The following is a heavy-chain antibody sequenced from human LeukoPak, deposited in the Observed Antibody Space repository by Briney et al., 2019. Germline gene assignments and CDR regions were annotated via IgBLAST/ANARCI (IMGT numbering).Heavy chain of an antibody. D-gene: IGHD6-13*01. CDR1: GFTFSSYA. V-gene: IGHV3-30*04. J-gene: IGHJ6*04. CDR2: ISYDGSNK. CDR3: ASSVAAGHYYYYGMDV. Sequence: GGSLRLSCVVSGFTFSSYAMHWVRQAPGKGLEWVAVISYDGSNKYHADSVKRRFTISRDNSKNTLYLQMNSLRAEDTAVYYCASSVAAGHYYYYGMDVWGKGTTVTVSS.